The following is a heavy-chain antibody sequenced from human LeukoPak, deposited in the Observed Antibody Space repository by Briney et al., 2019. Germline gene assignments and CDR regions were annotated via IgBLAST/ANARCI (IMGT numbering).Heavy chain of an antibody. D-gene: IGHD2-2*02. CDR3: ARVVPATAILYFDY. V-gene: IGHV3-53*01. CDR1: GFTVSSNY. CDR2: IYSGGST. J-gene: IGHJ4*02. Sequence: PGGSLRLSCAASGFTVSSNYMSWVRQAPGKGLEWVSVIYSGGSTYYADSVKGRFTISRDNAKNSLYLQMNSLRAEDTAVYYCARVVPATAILYFDYWGQGTLVTVSS.